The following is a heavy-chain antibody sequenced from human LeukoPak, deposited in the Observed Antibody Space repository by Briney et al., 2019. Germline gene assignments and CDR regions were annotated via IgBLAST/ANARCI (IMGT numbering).Heavy chain of an antibody. V-gene: IGHV4-59*08. CDR1: GGSISSYY. Sequence: SETLSLTCTVSGGSISSYYWSWIRQPPGKGLEWIGYIYYSGSANYNPSLKSRVTISVDTSKNQFSLKLSSVTAADTAVYYCARFHTAFDYWGQGTLVTVSS. J-gene: IGHJ4*02. D-gene: IGHD5-18*01. CDR3: ARFHTAFDY. CDR2: IYYSGSA.